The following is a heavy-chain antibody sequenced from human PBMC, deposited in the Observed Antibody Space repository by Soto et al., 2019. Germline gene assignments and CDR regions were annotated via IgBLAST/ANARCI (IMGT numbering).Heavy chain of an antibody. D-gene: IGHD3-3*01. CDR1: GGSISSYY. Sequence: SETLSLTXTVSGGSISSYYWSWIRQPPGKGLEWIGYIYYSGSTNYNPSLKSRVTISVDTSKNQFSLKLSSVTAADTAVYYCARGLWSGYYYYYYGMDVWGQGTTVPVAS. J-gene: IGHJ6*02. V-gene: IGHV4-59*01. CDR2: IYYSGST. CDR3: ARGLWSGYYYYYYGMDV.